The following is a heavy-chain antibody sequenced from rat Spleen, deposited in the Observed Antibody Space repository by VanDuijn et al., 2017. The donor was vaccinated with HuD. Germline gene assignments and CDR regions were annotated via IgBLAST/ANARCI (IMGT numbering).Heavy chain of an antibody. Sequence: EVQLVESGGGLVQPGRSLKLSCAASGFTFNNYGMHWIRQAPTEGLEWVASISPSGGSTFYRDSVKGRFTISRDIAKNTAYLQMDSLRSEDTATYYCATSPYYWYFDFWGPGTMVTVSS. CDR1: GFTFNNYG. V-gene: IGHV5-19*01. CDR2: ISPSGGST. CDR3: ATSPYYWYFDF. J-gene: IGHJ1*01.